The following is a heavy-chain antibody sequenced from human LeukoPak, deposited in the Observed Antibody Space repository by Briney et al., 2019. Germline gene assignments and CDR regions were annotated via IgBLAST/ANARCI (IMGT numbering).Heavy chain of an antibody. CDR3: ARVSSGWFDAFDI. V-gene: IGHV1-69*04. J-gene: IGHJ3*02. D-gene: IGHD6-19*01. CDR1: GGTFSSYA. Sequence: GASVKVSCTASGGTFSSYAISWVRQAPGQGLEWMGRIIPILGIANYAQKFQGRVTITADKSTSTAYMELSSLRSEDTAVYYCARVSSGWFDAFDIWGQGTMVTVSS. CDR2: IIPILGIA.